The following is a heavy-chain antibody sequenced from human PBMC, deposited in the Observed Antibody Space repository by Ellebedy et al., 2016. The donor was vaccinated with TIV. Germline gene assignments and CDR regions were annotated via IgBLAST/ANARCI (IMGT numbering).Heavy chain of an antibody. CDR2: VYYSGNT. D-gene: IGHD6-19*01. V-gene: IGHV4-39*01. CDR3: ARHVYSSGWYPYGP. CDR1: GDSITTSLYY. J-gene: IGHJ5*02. Sequence: SETLSLXXTVSGDSITTSLYYWGWIRQPPGKGLEWVGSVYYSGNTYYNPSLKSRLTISVDTSKNQFSLKLTSVTAADTAVYYCARHVYSSGWYPYGPWGQGTLVTVAS.